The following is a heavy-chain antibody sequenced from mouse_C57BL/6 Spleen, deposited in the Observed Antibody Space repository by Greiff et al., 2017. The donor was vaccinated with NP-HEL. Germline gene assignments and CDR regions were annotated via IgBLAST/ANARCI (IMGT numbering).Heavy chain of an antibody. J-gene: IGHJ1*03. CDR3: ATYDGYFDV. V-gene: IGHV5-17*01. CDR1: GFTFSDYG. CDR2: ISSGSSTI. Sequence: EVKLMESGEGLVKPGGSLKLSCAASGFTFSDYGMHWVRQAPEKGLEWVAYISSGSSTIYYADTVKGRFTISRDNAKNTLFLQMTSLRSEDTAMYYCATYDGYFDVWGTGTTVTVSS. D-gene: IGHD2-3*01.